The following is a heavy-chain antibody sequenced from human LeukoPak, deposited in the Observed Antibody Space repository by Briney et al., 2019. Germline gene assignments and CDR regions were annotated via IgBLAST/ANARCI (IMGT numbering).Heavy chain of an antibody. J-gene: IGHJ4*02. CDR1: GFTFSSYS. V-gene: IGHV3-48*04. D-gene: IGHD6-13*01. Sequence: GGSLRLSCAASGFTFSSYSMNWVRQAPGKGLEWVSYISSSSSTIYYADSVKGRFTISRDNAKNSLYLQMNSLRAEDTAVYYCARTAGSWYLDYWGQGTLVTVSS. CDR3: ARTAGSWYLDY. CDR2: ISSSSSTI.